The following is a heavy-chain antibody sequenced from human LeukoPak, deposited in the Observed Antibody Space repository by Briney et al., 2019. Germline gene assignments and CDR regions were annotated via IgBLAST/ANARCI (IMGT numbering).Heavy chain of an antibody. CDR1: GYTFTSYG. CDR2: ISACNGNT. V-gene: IGHV1-18*01. Sequence: ASVKVSCKASGYTFTSYGISWMRQAPGQGLEWMGWISACNGNTNYAQKLQGRVTMTTDTSTSSAYMELRSLRSDDTAVYYCARDSLGYCSSTSCPQYYYYGMDVWGQGTTVTVSS. CDR3: ARDSLGYCSSTSCPQYYYYGMDV. D-gene: IGHD2-2*01. J-gene: IGHJ6*02.